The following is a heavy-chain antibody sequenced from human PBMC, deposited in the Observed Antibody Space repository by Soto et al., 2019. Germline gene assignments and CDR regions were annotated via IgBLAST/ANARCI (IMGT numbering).Heavy chain of an antibody. D-gene: IGHD2-21*01. CDR2: ISYDGSNK. Sequence: GGSLRLSCAASGFTFSSYAMHWVRQAPGKGLEWVAVISYDGSNKYYADSVKGRFTISRDNSKNTLYLQMNSLRAEDTAVYYCARDRNRGHNSYYYGMDVWGQGTTVTVS. J-gene: IGHJ6*02. V-gene: IGHV3-30-3*01. CDR1: GFTFSSYA. CDR3: ARDRNRGHNSYYYGMDV.